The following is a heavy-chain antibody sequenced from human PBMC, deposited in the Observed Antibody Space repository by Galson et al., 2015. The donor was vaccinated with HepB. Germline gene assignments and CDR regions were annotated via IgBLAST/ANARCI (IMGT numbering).Heavy chain of an antibody. Sequence: SLRLSCAASGFTFSSYAMSWVRQAPGKGLEWVSAISGSGGSTYYADSVKGRFTISRDNSKNTLYLQMNSLRAEDTAVYYCAIDIVVVPAAIPDFDYWGQGTLVTVSS. V-gene: IGHV3-23*01. CDR2: ISGSGGST. CDR3: AIDIVVVPAAIPDFDY. D-gene: IGHD2-2*01. CDR1: GFTFSSYA. J-gene: IGHJ4*02.